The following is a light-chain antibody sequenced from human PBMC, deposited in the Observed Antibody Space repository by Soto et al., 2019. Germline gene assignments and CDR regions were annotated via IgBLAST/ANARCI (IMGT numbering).Light chain of an antibody. J-gene: IGKJ2*02. CDR3: QQYGSAPRT. CDR1: QSVSSSC. CDR2: GAS. Sequence: EIVLTQSPGTLSLSPGERATLSCRASQSVSSSCLAWYQHKPGQAPRLLIYGASSRATGIPDRFSGSGAGTDFTLTISRLEPEDVAVYYCQQYGSAPRTLGQGTKLEIK. V-gene: IGKV3-20*01.